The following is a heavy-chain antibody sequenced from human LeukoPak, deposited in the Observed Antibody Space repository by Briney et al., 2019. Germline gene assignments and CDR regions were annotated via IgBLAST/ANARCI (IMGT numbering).Heavy chain of an antibody. V-gene: IGHV3-21*06. Sequence: PGGSLRLSCAASGFTFSSYSINWVRQAPGKGLEWVSSISSGSSYIYFADSMKGRFTISRDNTQNIVYLQMNSLKAEDTAVYFCARAAAAADISYYLDFWGQGTLVTVSS. CDR2: ISSGSSYI. CDR3: ARAAAAADISYYLDF. CDR1: GFTFSSYS. J-gene: IGHJ4*02. D-gene: IGHD6-25*01.